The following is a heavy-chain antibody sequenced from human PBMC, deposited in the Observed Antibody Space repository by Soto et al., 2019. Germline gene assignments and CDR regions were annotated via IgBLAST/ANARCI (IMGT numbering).Heavy chain of an antibody. CDR1: GGSFSGYY. V-gene: IGHV4-34*01. Sequence: PSETLSLTCAVYGGSFSGYYWSWIRQPPGKGLEWIGEINHSGSTNYNPSLKSRVNISVDTSKNQFSLKLSSVTAADTAVYYCARGPPREVWQWLVRPYYYYMDVWGKGTTVT. CDR3: ARGPPREVWQWLVRPYYYYMDV. CDR2: INHSGST. J-gene: IGHJ6*03. D-gene: IGHD6-19*01.